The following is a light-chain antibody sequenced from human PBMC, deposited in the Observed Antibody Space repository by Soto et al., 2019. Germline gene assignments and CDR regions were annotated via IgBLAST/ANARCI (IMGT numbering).Light chain of an antibody. V-gene: IGLV2-14*01. Sequence: QSVLTQPASVSGSPGQSITISCAGTRDDIGAYDYVSWYQQHPGNAPKLLVYEVTNRPSGGSDRFSGSKSGNTASLTISGLQAEDEADYYCNSYTNSSAVVFGGGTKVTVL. CDR1: RDDIGAYDY. J-gene: IGLJ2*01. CDR2: EVT. CDR3: NSYTNSSAVV.